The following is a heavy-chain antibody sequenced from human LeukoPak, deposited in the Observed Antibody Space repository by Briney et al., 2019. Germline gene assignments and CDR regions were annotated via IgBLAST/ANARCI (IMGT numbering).Heavy chain of an antibody. D-gene: IGHD4-17*01. CDR1: GFTFSNAW. Sequence: PGGSLRLSCAASGFTFSNAWMSWVRQAPGKGLEWISVMSGSGGNTYYANSVKGRFTISRDNSKNTLYLQMNSLRVEDTAVYYCAGNFGDHVRGLDYWGQGTLVTVSS. V-gene: IGHV3-23*01. CDR2: MSGSGGNT. CDR3: AGNFGDHVRGLDY. J-gene: IGHJ4*02.